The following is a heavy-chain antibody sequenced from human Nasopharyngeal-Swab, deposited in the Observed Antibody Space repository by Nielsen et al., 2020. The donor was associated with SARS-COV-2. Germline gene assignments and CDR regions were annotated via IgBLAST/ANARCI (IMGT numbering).Heavy chain of an antibody. V-gene: IGHV3-73*01. Sequence: GESLKISCVASGFIFSASAIHWVRQASGKGLEWVGRIGDKDHNYATTYGASVQGRFTISRDDSKNTAFLQMDSLKTEDTALYYCTTDFYFDYWGQGTLVTVPS. J-gene: IGHJ4*02. CDR1: GFIFSASA. CDR2: IGDKDHNYAT. CDR3: TTDFYFDY.